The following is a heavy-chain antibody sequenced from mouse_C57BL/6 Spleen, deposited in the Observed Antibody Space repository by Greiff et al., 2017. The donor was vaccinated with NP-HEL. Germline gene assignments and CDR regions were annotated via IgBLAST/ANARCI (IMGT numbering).Heavy chain of an antibody. CDR2: INPNNGGT. J-gene: IGHJ3*01. CDR1: GYTFTDYY. V-gene: IGHV1-26*01. CDR3: ASYDDDEGVAY. Sequence: EVQLQQSGPELVKPGASVKISCKASGYTFTDYYMNWVKQSHGKSLEWIGDINPNNGGTSYNQKFKGKATLTVDKSSSTAYMELRSLTSEDSAVYYCASYDDDEGVAYWGQGTLVTVAA. D-gene: IGHD2-4*01.